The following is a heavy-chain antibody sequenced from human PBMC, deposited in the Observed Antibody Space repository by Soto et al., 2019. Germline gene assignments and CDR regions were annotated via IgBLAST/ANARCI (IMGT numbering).Heavy chain of an antibody. D-gene: IGHD1-26*01. V-gene: IGHV4-4*02. CDR1: GASISTNNW. J-gene: IGHJ4*02. CDR2: VYHSGST. Sequence: SETLSLTCAVSGASISTNNWWSWVRQPPGKGLEWIGEVYHSGSTNCNPSLKSRVTISIDKSKNQFSLRLTSMTAADTAVYYCAVQGAGAFDYWSQGTLVTVSS. CDR3: AVQGAGAFDY.